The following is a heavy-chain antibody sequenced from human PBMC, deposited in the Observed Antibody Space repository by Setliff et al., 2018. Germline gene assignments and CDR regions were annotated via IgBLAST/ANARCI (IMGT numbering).Heavy chain of an antibody. J-gene: IGHJ4*02. CDR2: IKQDGSEK. CDR3: ASGGGGDWAYFDY. Sequence: GESLKISCAASGFTFSSYWMSWVRQAPGKGLEWVANIKQDGSEKYYVDSVKGRFTISRDNAKNSLYLQMNSLRAEDTAVYYCASGGGGDWAYFDYWGQGTLVTVSS. D-gene: IGHD2-21*01. CDR1: GFTFSSYW. V-gene: IGHV3-7*03.